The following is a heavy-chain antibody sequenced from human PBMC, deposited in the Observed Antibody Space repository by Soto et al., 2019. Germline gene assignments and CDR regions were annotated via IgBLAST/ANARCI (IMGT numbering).Heavy chain of an antibody. D-gene: IGHD4-17*01. CDR3: ARGDGDDYDGHGYLGRH. Sequence: EVQLVESGGGLVQPGGSLRLSCAASGFTFSSYWMHWVRQAPGKGLVWVSRMNSDGSRTSYADSAKGRFTISRDNAKSTVELEMSNLGADDTAVYYCARGDGDDYDGHGYLGRHWGQGTQVTVST. CDR1: GFTFSSYW. J-gene: IGHJ4*02. V-gene: IGHV3-74*01. CDR2: MNSDGSRT.